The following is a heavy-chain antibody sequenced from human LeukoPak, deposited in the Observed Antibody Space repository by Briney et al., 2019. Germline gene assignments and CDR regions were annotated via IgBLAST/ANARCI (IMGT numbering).Heavy chain of an antibody. Sequence: PXRSLRLSCTASGFTFGDYAMSWFRQAPGKGLEWVGFIRSKAYGGTTEYAASVKGRFTISRDDSKSIAYLQMNSLKTEDTAVYYCTPDPYDYGDYAGWWWGQGTLVTVSS. D-gene: IGHD4-17*01. CDR3: TPDPYDYGDYAGWW. CDR2: IRSKAYGGTT. V-gene: IGHV3-49*03. J-gene: IGHJ4*02. CDR1: GFTFGDYA.